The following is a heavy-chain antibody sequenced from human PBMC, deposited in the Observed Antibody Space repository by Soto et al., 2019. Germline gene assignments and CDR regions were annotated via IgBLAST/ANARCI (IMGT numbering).Heavy chain of an antibody. Sequence: GGSLRLSCAASGFTFSSYAMHWVRQAPGKGLEWVAVISYDGSNKYYADSVKGRFTISRDNAKNTLYLQMNSLRAEDTAVYYCVRANRILDVFDILGHGTVVSV. J-gene: IGHJ3*02. CDR2: ISYDGSNK. V-gene: IGHV3-30-3*01. CDR1: GFTFSSYA. D-gene: IGHD2-15*01. CDR3: VRANRILDVFDI.